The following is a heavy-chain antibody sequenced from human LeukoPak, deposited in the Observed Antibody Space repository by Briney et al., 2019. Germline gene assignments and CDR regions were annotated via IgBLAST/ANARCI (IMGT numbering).Heavy chain of an antibody. Sequence: GGSLRLSCAASGFTFSSYSMNWVRQAPGKGLEWVSSISSSSNYIYYADSVKGRFTISRDNAKNSLYLQMNSLRAEDTAVYYCARTGQIDYWGQGTLVTVSS. V-gene: IGHV3-21*01. D-gene: IGHD3-10*01. CDR2: ISSSSNYI. J-gene: IGHJ4*02. CDR3: ARTGQIDY. CDR1: GFTFSSYS.